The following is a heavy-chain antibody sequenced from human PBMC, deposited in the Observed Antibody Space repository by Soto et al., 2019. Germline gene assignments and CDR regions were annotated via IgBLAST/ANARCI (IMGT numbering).Heavy chain of an antibody. Sequence: QLQESGPGLVKPSETLSLTCTVSGGSIISSNFYWGWIRQPPGKGLEWIGSVEYGGSTYDNPSLKGRGPLSADTSKNQFSLNLTSVTAADTPIYYCARHVRVAVTMNWFDPWGHGTLVTDSS. CDR3: ARHVRVAVTMNWFDP. CDR1: GGSIISSNFY. CDR2: VEYGGST. D-gene: IGHD4-17*01. J-gene: IGHJ5*02. V-gene: IGHV4-39*01.